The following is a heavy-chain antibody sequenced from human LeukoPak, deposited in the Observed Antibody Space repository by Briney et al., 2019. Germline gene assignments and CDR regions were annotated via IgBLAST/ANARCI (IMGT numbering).Heavy chain of an antibody. Sequence: PGGSLRLSCAASGFTFSSYGMHWVRQAPGKGLEGVAVISYDGSNKYYADSVKGRFTISRDNSKNTLYLQMNSLRAEDTAVYYCAKSLLVSQVPHYYYYGMDVWGQGTTVTVSS. J-gene: IGHJ6*02. CDR1: GFTFSSYG. V-gene: IGHV3-30*18. D-gene: IGHD2-8*02. CDR2: ISYDGSNK. CDR3: AKSLLVSQVPHYYYYGMDV.